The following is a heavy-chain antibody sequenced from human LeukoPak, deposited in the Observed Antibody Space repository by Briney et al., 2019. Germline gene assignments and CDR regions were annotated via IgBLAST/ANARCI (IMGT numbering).Heavy chain of an antibody. CDR1: GFTFSSYS. CDR3: ASDALYYYDSSGYHDAFDI. J-gene: IGHJ3*02. CDR2: ISSSSSYI. V-gene: IGHV3-21*01. D-gene: IGHD3-22*01. Sequence: GGSLRLSCAASGFTFSSYSMNWVRQAPGKGLEWVSSISSSSSYIYYADSVKGRFTISRDNAKNSLYLQMNSLRAEDTAVYYCASDALYYYDSSGYHDAFDIWGQGTMVTVSS.